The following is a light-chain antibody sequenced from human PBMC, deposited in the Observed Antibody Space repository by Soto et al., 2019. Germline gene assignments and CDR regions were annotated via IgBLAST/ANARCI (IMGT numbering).Light chain of an antibody. Sequence: IQLTQSPSSLSASVGDRVTITCRASQGIASYLAWYQQKPGKAPKLLIYAASTLQSGVPSRFSGSGSGTDFTLTISSLQPEDFATYSCQHLHTFPYTCGQGTKLEIK. CDR2: AAS. CDR1: QGIASY. V-gene: IGKV1-9*01. CDR3: QHLHTFPYT. J-gene: IGKJ2*01.